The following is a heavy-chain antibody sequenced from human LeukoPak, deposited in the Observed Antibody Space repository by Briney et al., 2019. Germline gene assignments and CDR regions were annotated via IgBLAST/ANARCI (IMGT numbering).Heavy chain of an antibody. V-gene: IGHV4-59*01. CDR3: AREGTAGTNLNWFDP. D-gene: IGHD1-1*01. J-gene: IGHJ5*02. CDR1: GGSISSYY. CDR2: ISYSGST. Sequence: SETLSLTCTVSGGSISSYYWSWIRQPPGKGLEWIGYISYSGSTHFNPSLKSRVTISGDMPKNQFSLKLSSVTAADTAVYYCAREGTAGTNLNWFDPWGQGTLVTVSS.